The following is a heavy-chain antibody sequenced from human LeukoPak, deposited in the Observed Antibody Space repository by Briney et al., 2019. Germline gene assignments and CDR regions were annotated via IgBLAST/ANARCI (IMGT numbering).Heavy chain of an antibody. CDR2: MSFDGDSE. CDR1: GFTFSTYP. Sequence: GGSLRLSCAASGFTFSTYPMHWVRQAPGKGLEWVAVMSFDGDSEYYSDSVKGRFTISRDNAKNSLYLQMNSLRAEDTAVYYCAELGITMIGGVWGKGTTVTISS. D-gene: IGHD3-10*02. V-gene: IGHV3-30-3*01. CDR3: AELGITMIGGV. J-gene: IGHJ6*04.